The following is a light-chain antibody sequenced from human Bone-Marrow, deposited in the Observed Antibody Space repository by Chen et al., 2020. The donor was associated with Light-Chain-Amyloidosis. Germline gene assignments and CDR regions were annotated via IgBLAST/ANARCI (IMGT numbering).Light chain of an antibody. CDR2: GAS. CDR1: QGVSSN. V-gene: IGKV3-15*01. CDR3: QQYNNWPPLT. J-gene: IGKJ4*01. Sequence: IVMTQSPATLSVSPGERATLSCSASQGVSSNFAWYQQQPGQAPRLLIYGASTRATGIPARFRGSGSGTEFTLTISSLQSEDFAVYYCQQYNNWPPLTFGGGTKVEIK.